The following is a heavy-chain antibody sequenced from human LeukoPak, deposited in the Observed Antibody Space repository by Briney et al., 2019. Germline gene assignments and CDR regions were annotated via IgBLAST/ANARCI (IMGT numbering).Heavy chain of an antibody. D-gene: IGHD6-19*01. Sequence: PGGSLRLSCEISGFTLTTNAMGWVRQAPGKGLEWVSSISTAGSTFYADSVRGWFTVSRDTSKNTVLLQMNSLRAEDTAVYYCAKRSEFAVAGKPPHFDYWGQGTLVTVSS. V-gene: IGHV3-23*01. CDR3: AKRSEFAVAGKPPHFDY. CDR2: ISTAGST. J-gene: IGHJ4*02. CDR1: GFTLTTNA.